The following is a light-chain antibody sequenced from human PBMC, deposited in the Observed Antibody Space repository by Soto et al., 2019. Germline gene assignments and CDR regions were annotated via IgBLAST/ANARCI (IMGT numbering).Light chain of an antibody. Sequence: QSVLTQPPSVSGAPGQRVTISCTGSSSNIGAGYDVHWYQQLPGTAPKLLIYGNSNRPSGVPDRFSGSKSGTSASLAITGLQAKDEADYYCQSYDSSLSGSYVFGTGTKLTVL. CDR3: QSYDSSLSGSYV. V-gene: IGLV1-40*01. J-gene: IGLJ1*01. CDR1: SSNIGAGYD. CDR2: GNS.